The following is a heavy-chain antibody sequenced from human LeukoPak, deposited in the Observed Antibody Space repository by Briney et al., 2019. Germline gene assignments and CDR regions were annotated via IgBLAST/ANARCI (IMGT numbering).Heavy chain of an antibody. J-gene: IGHJ4*02. Sequence: PGGSLRLSCAASGFTFDDYGMSWVRQAPGKGLEWVSGINWNGGSTGYADSVKGRFTISRDNAKNSLYLQMNSLRAEDTALYHCARVPADYNYFDYWGQGTLVTVSS. V-gene: IGHV3-20*01. D-gene: IGHD4/OR15-4a*01. CDR1: GFTFDDYG. CDR2: INWNGGST. CDR3: ARVPADYNYFDY.